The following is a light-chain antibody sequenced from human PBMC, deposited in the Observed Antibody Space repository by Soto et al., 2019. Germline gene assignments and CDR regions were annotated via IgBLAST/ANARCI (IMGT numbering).Light chain of an antibody. Sequence: IHMTHSPASLSASVLYRVTITFLASQGIGNDLGWFQQKPGKAPKRLIYGASILQSGVPSRFSGSGSGTDFTLTISSLQPEDFATYYCQQSYSTPVTFGQGTKVDIK. CDR1: QGIGND. CDR3: QQSYSTPVT. V-gene: IGKV1-39*01. J-gene: IGKJ1*01. CDR2: GAS.